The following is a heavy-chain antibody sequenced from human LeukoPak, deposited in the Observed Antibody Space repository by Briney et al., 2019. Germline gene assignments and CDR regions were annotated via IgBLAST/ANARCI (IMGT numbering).Heavy chain of an antibody. D-gene: IGHD3-10*01. Sequence: GRSLRLSCAASGFTFSNYAMHWVRQAPGKGLEWVAIISYDGSNKYYADSVKGRFTISRDNSKNTLNLQMNSLRADDTAVYYCARGRSGSHHFDSWGQGTLVTVPS. CDR1: GFTFSNYA. V-gene: IGHV3-30*04. CDR3: ARGRSGSHHFDS. CDR2: ISYDGSNK. J-gene: IGHJ4*02.